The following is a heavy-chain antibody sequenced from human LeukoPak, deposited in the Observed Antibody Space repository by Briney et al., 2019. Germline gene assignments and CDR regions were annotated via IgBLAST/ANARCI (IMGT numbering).Heavy chain of an antibody. V-gene: IGHV3-48*04. CDR3: ARGASGSGSKDFDY. J-gene: IGHJ4*02. Sequence: GGSLRLSCAASGFAFISTSIHWVRQAPGKGLEWLSYSSTVTGNIYYADSVKGRFTISRDNAKNSLYLQMNSLRAEDTAVYYCARGASGSGSKDFDYWGQGTLVTVSS. CDR1: GFAFISTS. D-gene: IGHD3-10*01. CDR2: SSTVTGNI.